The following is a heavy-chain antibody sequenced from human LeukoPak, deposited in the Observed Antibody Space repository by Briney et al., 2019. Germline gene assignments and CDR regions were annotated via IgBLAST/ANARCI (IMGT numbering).Heavy chain of an antibody. CDR3: ARDTDPYSSGWRLDY. Sequence: PSETLSLTCTVSGGSISSYYWSWIRQPAGKGLEWIGRIYTSGSTNYNPSLKSRVTMSVDTSKNQFSLKLSSVTAADTAVYYCARDTDPYSSGWRLDYWGQGTLVTVSS. J-gene: IGHJ4*02. CDR1: GGSISSYY. V-gene: IGHV4-4*07. D-gene: IGHD6-19*01. CDR2: IYTSGST.